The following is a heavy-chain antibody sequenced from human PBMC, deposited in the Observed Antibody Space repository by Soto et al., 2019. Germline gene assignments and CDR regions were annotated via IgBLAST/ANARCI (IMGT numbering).Heavy chain of an antibody. CDR2: IIPIFGTA. D-gene: IGHD2-2*01. V-gene: IGHV1-69*13. CDR1: GGTFSSYA. J-gene: IGHJ6*02. CDR3: ARDGIDCSSTSCYEYYYYGMDV. Sequence: GASVKVSCKASGGTFSSYAISWVRQAPGQGLKWMGGIIPIFGTANYAQKFQGRVTITADESTSTAYMELSSLRSEDTAVYYCARDGIDCSSTSCYEYYYYGMDVWGQGTTVTVSS.